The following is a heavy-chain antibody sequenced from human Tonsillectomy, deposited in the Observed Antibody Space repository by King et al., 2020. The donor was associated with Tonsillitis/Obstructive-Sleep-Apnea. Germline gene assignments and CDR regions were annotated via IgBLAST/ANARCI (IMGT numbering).Heavy chain of an antibody. D-gene: IGHD2-21*02. V-gene: IGHV5-51*01. CDR2: ISPGDSDT. CDR3: ARRFCNFSTCYSNFDC. Sequence: VQLVESGAEMKKPGESLKISCKGSGYSFTTYWIGWVRQMPGKGLEWMGIISPGDSDTRYSPSFQGQVTISADKSISTAYLQWSSLKASDTAMYYCARRFCNFSTCYSNFDCWGQGTLVTVSS. CDR1: GYSFTTYW. J-gene: IGHJ4*02.